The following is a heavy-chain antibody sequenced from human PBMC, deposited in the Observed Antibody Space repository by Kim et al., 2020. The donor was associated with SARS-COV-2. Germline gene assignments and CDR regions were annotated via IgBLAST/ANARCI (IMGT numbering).Heavy chain of an antibody. Sequence: SETLSLTCTVSGGSISSCSYYWGWIRQPPGKGLEWIGSIYYSGSTYYNPSLKSRVTISVDTSKNQFSLKLSSVTAADTAVYYCASRGWYFDYWGQGTLVTVSS. CDR3: ASRGWYFDY. D-gene: IGHD2-15*01. CDR1: GGSISSCSYY. J-gene: IGHJ4*02. V-gene: IGHV4-39*01. CDR2: IYYSGST.